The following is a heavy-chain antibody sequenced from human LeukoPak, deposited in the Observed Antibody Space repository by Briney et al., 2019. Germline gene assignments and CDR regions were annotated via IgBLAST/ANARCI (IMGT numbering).Heavy chain of an antibody. CDR3: ARYSSGWRAGYGMDV. Sequence: GGSLRLSCAASGFTFSSYSMNWVRQAPGKGLEWVANIKQDGSEKYYADSVKGRFTISRDNAKNSLYLQMNSLRVEDTAVYYCARYSSGWRAGYGMDVWGQGTTVTVSS. CDR2: IKQDGSEK. J-gene: IGHJ6*02. V-gene: IGHV3-7*01. CDR1: GFTFSSYS. D-gene: IGHD6-19*01.